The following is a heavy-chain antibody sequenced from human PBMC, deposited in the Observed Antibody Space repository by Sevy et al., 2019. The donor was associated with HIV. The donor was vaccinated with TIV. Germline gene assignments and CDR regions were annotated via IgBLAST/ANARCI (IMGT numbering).Heavy chain of an antibody. D-gene: IGHD3-22*01. Sequence: GGSLRLSCAASGFTFSDYYMSWIRQAPGNGLEWLSYISSTGSTIYYADSVKGRFAISRDNAKNSLYLQMNSLRAEDTAVYYCARWSYYDGSGYYPNAFHIWGQWTMVTVSS. V-gene: IGHV3-11*01. CDR1: GFTFSDYY. CDR2: ISSTGSTI. CDR3: ARWSYYDGSGYYPNAFHI. J-gene: IGHJ3*02.